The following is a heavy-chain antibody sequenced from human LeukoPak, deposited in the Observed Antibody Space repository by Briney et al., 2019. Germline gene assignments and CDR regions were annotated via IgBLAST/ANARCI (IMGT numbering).Heavy chain of an antibody. D-gene: IGHD6-13*01. CDR3: ARGIAAAGHFDY. CDR1: GGSFSGYY. Sequence: PSETLSLSCAVYGGSFSGYYWSWIRQPPGKGLEWIGEINQSGSTNYNPSLKSRITISVDTSKNQFSLKLTSVTAADTALYYCARGIAAAGHFDYWGQGTLVTVSS. J-gene: IGHJ4*02. V-gene: IGHV4-34*01. CDR2: INQSGST.